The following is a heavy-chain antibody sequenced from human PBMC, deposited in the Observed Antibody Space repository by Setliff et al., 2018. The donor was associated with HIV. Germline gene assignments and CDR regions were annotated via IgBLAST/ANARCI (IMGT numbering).Heavy chain of an antibody. V-gene: IGHV1-2*02. CDR2: INPNSGGT. J-gene: IGHJ6*03. CDR3: ARDDKLSGSYMWHYYYYMDV. Sequence: ASVKVSCKASGYTFTGYYIHWVRQAPGQGLEWMGWINPNSGGTNYAQKFQGRVTMTRDTSISTAYMELSRLRSDDTAVYYCARDDKLSGSYMWHYYYYMDVWGKGTTVTVSS. CDR1: GYTFTGYY. D-gene: IGHD1-26*01.